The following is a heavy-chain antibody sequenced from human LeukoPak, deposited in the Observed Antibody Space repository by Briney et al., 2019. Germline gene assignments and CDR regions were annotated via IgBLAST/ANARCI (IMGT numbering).Heavy chain of an antibody. Sequence: LSETLFLTCTVPGGSISSYYWSWIRQPPGKGLEWIGHIYYSGNINYNPSLKSRVTISVDTSKNQFSLKLSSVTAADPVVFYGATQQSYYDSSGYFNWFDRWGEGTLVTVSS. J-gene: IGHJ5*02. CDR3: ATQQSYYDSSGYFNWFDR. D-gene: IGHD3-22*01. V-gene: IGHV4-59*08. CDR1: GGSISSYY. CDR2: IYYSGNI.